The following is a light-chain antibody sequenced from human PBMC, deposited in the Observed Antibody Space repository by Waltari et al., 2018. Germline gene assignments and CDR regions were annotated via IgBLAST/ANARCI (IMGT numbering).Light chain of an antibody. CDR1: SSNVGMYTL. CDR2: EAT. CDR3: CSYAGSSTWV. Sequence: QSALTQPASMSGSPGQSITISCTGTSSNVGMYTLVSWYQHHPGKAPKLIIYEATQPPSGVSNRFSGSKSGNTASLTISGLQAEDESDYYCCSYAGSSTWVFGGGTKLTVL. V-gene: IGLV2-23*01. J-gene: IGLJ3*02.